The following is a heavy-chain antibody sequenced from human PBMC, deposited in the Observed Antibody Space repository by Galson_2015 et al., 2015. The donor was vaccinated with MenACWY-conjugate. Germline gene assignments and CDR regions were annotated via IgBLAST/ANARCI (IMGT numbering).Heavy chain of an antibody. CDR2: ISGDGSTT. J-gene: IGHJ5*02. CDR3: AGGLGSCSSDH. V-gene: IGHV3-74*01. D-gene: IGHD3/OR15-3a*01. Sequence: ALRLSCAAYGFTFSSYWMHWVRQAPGKGLVWVSRISGDGSTTTYADSVKGRFTIAGDNAKNTLYLQMNSLGAEDQAVYYCAGGLGSCSSDHWGPGTLPTLSS. CDR1: GFTFSSYW.